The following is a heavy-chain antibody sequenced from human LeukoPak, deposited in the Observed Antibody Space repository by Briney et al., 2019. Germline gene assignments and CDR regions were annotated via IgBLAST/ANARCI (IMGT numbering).Heavy chain of an antibody. D-gene: IGHD3-22*01. V-gene: IGHV1-18*01. CDR2: ISAYNGNT. CDR1: GYTFTSYG. CDR3: ARGYYYDTSGYGSIFDY. Sequence: GASVKVSCKASGYTFTSYGISWVRQAPGQGLEWMGWISAYNGNTNYAQKLQGRVTMTTDTSTSTAYMELRSLRSDDTAVYYCARGYYYDTSGYGSIFDYWGQGTLVTVSS. J-gene: IGHJ4*02.